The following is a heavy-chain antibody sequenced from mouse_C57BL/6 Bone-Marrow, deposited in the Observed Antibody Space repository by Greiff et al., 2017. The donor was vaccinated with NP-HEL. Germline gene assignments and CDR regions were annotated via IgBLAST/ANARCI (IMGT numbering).Heavy chain of an antibody. Sequence: EVKVVESGGGLVKPGGSLKLSCAASGFTFSDYGMHWVRQAPEKGLEWVAYISSGSSTIYYADTVKGRFTISRDNAKNPLFLQMTSLRSEDTAMYYCARAFITTVVYFDYWGQGTTLTVSS. J-gene: IGHJ2*01. CDR1: GFTFSDYG. V-gene: IGHV5-17*01. CDR3: ARAFITTVVYFDY. CDR2: ISSGSSTI. D-gene: IGHD1-1*01.